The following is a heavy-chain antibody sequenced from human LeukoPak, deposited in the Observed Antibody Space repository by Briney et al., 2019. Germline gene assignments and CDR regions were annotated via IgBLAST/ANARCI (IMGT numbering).Heavy chain of an antibody. Sequence: PSETLSLTCTVSGGSMNTYYWSWIRQPAGKRLEWIGRIYTRGNTNYNPSLKSRVTMSIDTSKNQFSLKLSSVTAADTAVYYCARDRDDDPNSSWYRSGLNWFDPWGQGTLVTVSS. D-gene: IGHD6-13*01. CDR3: ARDRDDDPNSSWYRSGLNWFDP. J-gene: IGHJ5*02. CDR1: GGSMNTYY. V-gene: IGHV4-4*07. CDR2: IYTRGNT.